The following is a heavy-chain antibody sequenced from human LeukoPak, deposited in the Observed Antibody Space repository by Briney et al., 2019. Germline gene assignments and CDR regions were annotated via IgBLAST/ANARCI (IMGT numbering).Heavy chain of an antibody. J-gene: IGHJ5*02. CDR1: GYTFTSYG. CDR3: ARNNYGDYPIGFSWFDP. Sequence: ASVKVSCKASGYTFTSYGISWVRQAPGQGLAWMGWISAYNGNTNYAQKLQGRVTMTTDTSTSTAYMELRSLRSDDTAVYYCARNNYGDYPIGFSWFDPWGQGTLVTVSS. V-gene: IGHV1-18*01. D-gene: IGHD4-17*01. CDR2: ISAYNGNT.